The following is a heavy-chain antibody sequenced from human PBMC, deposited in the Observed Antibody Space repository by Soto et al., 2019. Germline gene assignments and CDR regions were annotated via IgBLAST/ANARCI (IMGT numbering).Heavy chain of an antibody. CDR3: ALGGTSCGVVRKHWFDP. Sequence: SETLSLPCSVSGVSMSGFYWSWSRQYPEQGLEWIGYIYYNGRTTYNPTLRSRVSISADMSKNQFFLNLTSVIAAVTAVYYCALGGTSCGVVRKHWFDPWGPGKLVTFS. D-gene: IGHD3-3*01. CDR2: IYYNGRT. CDR1: GVSMSGFY. V-gene: IGHV4-59*13. J-gene: IGHJ5*02.